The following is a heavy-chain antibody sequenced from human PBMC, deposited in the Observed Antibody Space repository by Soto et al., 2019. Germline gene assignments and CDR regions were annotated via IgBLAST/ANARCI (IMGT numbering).Heavy chain of an antibody. Sequence: EVQLVESGGGLVKPGGSLRLSCAGSGFTFSSFTMNWVRQAPGKGLEWVSSITGSSAYIQFGDSVKGRFTISRDNAKNSLFLQMNSLRAKDTAVYYCARGRSQAYYYYMDVWGKGTTVTVSS. CDR1: GFTFSSFT. J-gene: IGHJ6*03. CDR3: ARGRSQAYYYYMDV. V-gene: IGHV3-21*01. CDR2: ITGSSAYI.